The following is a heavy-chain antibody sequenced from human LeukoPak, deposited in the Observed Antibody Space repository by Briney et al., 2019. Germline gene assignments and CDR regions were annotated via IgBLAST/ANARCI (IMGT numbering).Heavy chain of an antibody. CDR3: ARAGYDFWSGYYTRFDY. CDR2: ISSSGSTI. D-gene: IGHD3-3*01. Sequence: GGSLRLSCAASGFIFSSYNMNWVRQAPGKGLEWVSYISSSGSTIYYADSVKGRFTISRDNAKNSLYLQMNSLRAEDTAVYYCARAGYDFWSGYYTRFDYWGQGTLVTVSS. J-gene: IGHJ4*02. V-gene: IGHV3-48*04. CDR1: GFIFSSYN.